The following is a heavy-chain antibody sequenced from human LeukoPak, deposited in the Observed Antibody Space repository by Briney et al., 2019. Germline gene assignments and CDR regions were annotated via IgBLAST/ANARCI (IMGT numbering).Heavy chain of an antibody. V-gene: IGHV3-66*01. CDR1: GFTVSSNY. CDR3: ARDDYVWGSYRY. J-gene: IGHJ4*02. D-gene: IGHD3-16*01. CDR2: IYSGGST. Sequence: PGGSLRLSCAASGFTVSSNYMSWVRQAPGKGLEWVSVIYSGGSTYYADSVKGRFTISRDNAKNSLYLQMNSLRAEDTAVYYSARDDYVWGSYRYWGQGTLVTVSS.